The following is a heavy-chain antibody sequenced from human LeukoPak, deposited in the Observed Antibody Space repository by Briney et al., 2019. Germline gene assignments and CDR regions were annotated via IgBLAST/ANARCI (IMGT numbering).Heavy chain of an antibody. D-gene: IGHD6-13*01. V-gene: IGHV3-23*01. Sequence: GGPLRLSCAASGFTFSSYAMSWVRQAPGKGLEWVSAISGSGGSTYYADSVKGRFTISRDNSKNTLYLQMNSLRAEDTAVYYCAKDLIMNIAAARVSHAFDIWGQGTMVTVSS. CDR3: AKDLIMNIAAARVSHAFDI. CDR2: ISGSGGST. J-gene: IGHJ3*02. CDR1: GFTFSSYA.